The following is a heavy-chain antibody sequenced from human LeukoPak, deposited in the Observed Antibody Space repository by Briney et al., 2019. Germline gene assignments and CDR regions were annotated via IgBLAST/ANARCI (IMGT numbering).Heavy chain of an antibody. CDR2: IYHSGST. J-gene: IGHJ4*02. D-gene: IGHD2-15*01. CDR3: ARLGLYCSGGSCYTRLDY. V-gene: IGHV4-30-2*01. Sequence: PSETLSLTCAVSGGSISSGGYSWSWIRQPPGKCLEWIGYIYHSGSTYYNPSLKSRVTISVDRSKNQFSLKLSSVTAADTAVYYCARLGLYCSGGSCYTRLDYWGQGTLVTVYS. CDR1: GGSISSGGYS.